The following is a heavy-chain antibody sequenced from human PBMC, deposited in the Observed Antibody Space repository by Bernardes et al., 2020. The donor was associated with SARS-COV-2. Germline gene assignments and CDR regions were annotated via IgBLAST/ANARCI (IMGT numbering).Heavy chain of an antibody. V-gene: IGHV1-2*02. CDR3: ARDGDARGIDREWNDH. Sequence: ASVKVSCEASGYTFTAYDFHWLRPPPGQGLEWLVCINPDSGATWNPQKFQDRLTLTRDTSISTAYLELRRLTSDDTAVYYCARDGDARGIDREWNDHWGQGTLITVSS. CDR2: INPDSGAT. CDR1: GYTFTAYD. J-gene: IGHJ4*02. D-gene: IGHD2-21*02.